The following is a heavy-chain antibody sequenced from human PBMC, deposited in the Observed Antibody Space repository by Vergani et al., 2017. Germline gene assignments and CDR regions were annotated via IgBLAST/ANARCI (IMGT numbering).Heavy chain of an antibody. CDR3: ARLGEMATIVFDY. Sequence: QLQLQESGPGLVKPSETLSLTCTVSGGSISSSSYYWGWIRQPPGKGLEWIGSIYYSGSTYYNPSLKSRVTISVDTSKNQFSLKLSSVTAADTAVYYCARLGEMATIVFDYWGQGTLVTVSS. V-gene: IGHV4-39*07. J-gene: IGHJ4*02. CDR1: GGSISSSSYY. CDR2: IYYSGST. D-gene: IGHD5-24*01.